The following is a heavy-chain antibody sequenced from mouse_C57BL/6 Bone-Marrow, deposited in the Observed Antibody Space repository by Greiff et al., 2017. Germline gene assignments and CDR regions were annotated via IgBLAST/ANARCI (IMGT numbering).Heavy chain of an antibody. CDR2: INPSTGGT. V-gene: IGHV1-42*01. Sequence: EVQVVESGPELVKPGASVKISCKASGYSFTGYYMNWVKQSPEKSLEWIGEINPSTGGTTYNQKFKAKATLTVDKSSSTAYMQLKSLTSEDSAVYYCARSPIYYDYGFYAMDYWGQGTSVTVSS. CDR1: GYSFTGYY. J-gene: IGHJ4*01. D-gene: IGHD2-4*01. CDR3: ARSPIYYDYGFYAMDY.